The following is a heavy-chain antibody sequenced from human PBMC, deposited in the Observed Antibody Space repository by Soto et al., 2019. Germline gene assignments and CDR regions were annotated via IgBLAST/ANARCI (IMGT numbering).Heavy chain of an antibody. D-gene: IGHD6-19*01. V-gene: IGHV4-34*01. CDR1: GVSFSGYY. CDR3: ARLSSGSSFRRPCFDY. CDR2: IKHSGST. J-gene: IGHJ4*02. Sequence: QVQLQQWGAGLLKPSETLSLTCAVYGVSFSGYYGSWIRQPPGKGLEWIGEIKHSGSTNYNPSLKSRVTTSVHHSKNQFSLKLSSVTASDTAVYYCARLSSGSSFRRPCFDYWGQGTLVTVSS.